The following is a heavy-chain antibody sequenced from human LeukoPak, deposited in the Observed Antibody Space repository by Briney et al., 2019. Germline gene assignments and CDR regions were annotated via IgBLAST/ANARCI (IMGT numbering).Heavy chain of an antibody. V-gene: IGHV3-21*06. Sequence: GGSLRLSCAASGFTFSSYCMTWVRQAPGKGLEWVSSISSRSNYIYYANSVKGRFTISRDNANNSVLLEMNSLRAADTAVYYCARDLVYSPSEAGGSYDDEYWGQGALVTVSS. CDR2: ISSRSNYI. CDR1: GFTFSSYC. J-gene: IGHJ4*02. D-gene: IGHD2-8*02. CDR3: ARDLVYSPSEAGGSYDDEY.